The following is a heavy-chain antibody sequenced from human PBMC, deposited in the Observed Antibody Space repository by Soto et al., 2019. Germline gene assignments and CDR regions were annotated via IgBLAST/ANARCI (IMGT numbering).Heavy chain of an antibody. D-gene: IGHD4-17*01. Sequence: PSETLSLTCTVSGGSISSYYWSWIRQSPGKGLEWIGCIYYSGNTNYNPSLKSRVTISVNTSKNQFSLRLTSVTAADTAVYYCARAAVTHERYHYGMDVWGQGTTVTGSS. CDR1: GGSISSYY. CDR3: ARAAVTHERYHYGMDV. CDR2: IYYSGNT. J-gene: IGHJ6*02. V-gene: IGHV4-59*01.